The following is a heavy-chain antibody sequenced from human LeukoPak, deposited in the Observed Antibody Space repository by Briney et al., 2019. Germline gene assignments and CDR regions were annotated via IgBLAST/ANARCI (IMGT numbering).Heavy chain of an antibody. D-gene: IGHD2-15*01. Sequence: SETLSLTCAVYGGSFSGYYWSWIRQPPGKGLEWIGEINHSGSTNYNPSLKSRVTISVDTSKNQFSLKLSSVTAADTAVYYCARGPSRKLPPTPTTAFHFDYWGQGTLVTVSS. CDR3: ARGPSRKLPPTPTTAFHFDY. CDR1: GGSFSGYY. J-gene: IGHJ4*02. V-gene: IGHV4-34*01. CDR2: INHSGST.